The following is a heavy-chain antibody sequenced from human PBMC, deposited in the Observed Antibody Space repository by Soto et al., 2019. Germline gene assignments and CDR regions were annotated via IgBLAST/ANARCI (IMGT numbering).Heavy chain of an antibody. J-gene: IGHJ4*02. CDR1: GCTFTSYW. Sequence: PGESLKISCKGCGCTFTSYWIAWVRQMPGKGLEWMGIIYPGDSDSSYSPSFQGQVTISADKSINTAYLHWSSLKASDTAIYYCAKHEGYCSTTTCSNFDYWGQGTLVTASS. CDR3: AKHEGYCSTTTCSNFDY. V-gene: IGHV5-51*01. CDR2: IYPGDSDS. D-gene: IGHD2-2*01.